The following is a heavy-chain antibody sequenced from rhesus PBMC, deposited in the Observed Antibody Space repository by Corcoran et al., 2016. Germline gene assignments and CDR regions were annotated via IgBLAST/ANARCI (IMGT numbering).Heavy chain of an antibody. J-gene: IGHJ4*01. V-gene: IGHV4-106*01. CDR1: GGSISDDYY. D-gene: IGHD6S26*01. Sequence: QVQLQESGPGLVKPSETLSLTCAVSGGSISDDYYWSWIRQPPGKGLEWIGYIYGSGGGTNYNPPLKKRVTISIDTSKNQFSRKLSSVTAADTAVYYCARDRIGIAAAGPPQYYFDYWGQGVLVTVSS. CDR3: ARDRIGIAAAGPPQYYFDY. CDR2: IYGSGGGT.